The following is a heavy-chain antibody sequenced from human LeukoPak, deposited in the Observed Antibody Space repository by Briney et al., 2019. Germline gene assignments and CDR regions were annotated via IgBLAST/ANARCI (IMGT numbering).Heavy chain of an antibody. CDR1: GGSISSYY. J-gene: IGHJ5*02. CDR2: IYYSGST. CDR3: ARDGYDSSGYYPYQPDNWFDP. D-gene: IGHD3-22*01. Sequence: SETLSLTCTVSGGSISSYYWSWIRQPPGKGLEWIGYIYYSGSTNYNPSLKSRVTISVDTSKNQFSLKLSSVTAADTAVYYCARDGYDSSGYYPYQPDNWFDPWGQGTLVTVSS. V-gene: IGHV4-59*01.